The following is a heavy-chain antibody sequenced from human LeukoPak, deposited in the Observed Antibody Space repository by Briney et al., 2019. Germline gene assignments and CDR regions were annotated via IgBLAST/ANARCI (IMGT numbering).Heavy chain of an antibody. V-gene: IGHV3-9*01. Sequence: PGGSLRLSCAASGFTFDDYAMHWVRQAPGKGLEWVSGISWNSGSIGYADSVKGRFTISRDNAKNSLYLQMNSLRAEDTALYYCAEALAAPMIVGSGDFDYWGQGTLVTVSS. J-gene: IGHJ4*02. CDR1: GFTFDDYA. CDR2: ISWNSGSI. D-gene: IGHD3-22*01. CDR3: AEALAAPMIVGSGDFDY.